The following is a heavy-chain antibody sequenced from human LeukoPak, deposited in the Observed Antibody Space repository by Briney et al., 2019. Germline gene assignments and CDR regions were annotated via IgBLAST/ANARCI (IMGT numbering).Heavy chain of an antibody. D-gene: IGHD3-9*01. J-gene: IGHJ4*02. CDR2: INHSGST. Sequence: SETLSLTCAVYGGSFSGYYWSWIRQPPGKGLEWIGEINHSGSTNYNPSLKSRVTISVDTSKNQFSLKLSSVTAADTAVYYCARGVESPGLTGYYQTLYYLDYWGQGTLVTVSS. CDR1: GGSFSGYY. CDR3: ARGVESPGLTGYYQTLYYLDY. V-gene: IGHV4-34*01.